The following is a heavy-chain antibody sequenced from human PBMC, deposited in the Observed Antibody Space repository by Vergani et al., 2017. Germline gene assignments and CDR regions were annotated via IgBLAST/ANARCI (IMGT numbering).Heavy chain of an antibody. CDR1: GYTFSAYY. Sequence: QVHLVQSGAEVKKPGASVKVSCKASGYTFSAYYMHWVRQAPGQGLEWMGWINPNNGGTNSAQKFQGRVTLTRETSISTAYMELSTLTSDDTAVYYCARCQDVTVVPTTREDWVDPWGQGTLVTVSS. V-gene: IGHV1-2*02. D-gene: IGHD2-2*01. J-gene: IGHJ5*02. CDR3: ARCQDVTVVPTTREDWVDP. CDR2: INPNNGGT.